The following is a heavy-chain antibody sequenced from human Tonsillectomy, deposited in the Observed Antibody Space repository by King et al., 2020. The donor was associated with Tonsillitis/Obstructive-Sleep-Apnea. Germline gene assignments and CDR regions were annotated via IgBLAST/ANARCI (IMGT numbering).Heavy chain of an antibody. J-gene: IGHJ6*03. CDR3: AKSLSYFYYYMAV. CDR1: GFTFSSCA. Sequence: VQLVESGGGVVQPGRSLRLSCAASGFTFSSCAMHWVRQAPGEGLEWVAVISYDGSNKYYADSVKGRFTISRDNSKNTLSLQLNSLRAEDTAVYYCAKSLSYFYYYMAVWGKGTTVTVSS. D-gene: IGHD2/OR15-2a*01. V-gene: IGHV3-30*04. CDR2: ISYDGSNK.